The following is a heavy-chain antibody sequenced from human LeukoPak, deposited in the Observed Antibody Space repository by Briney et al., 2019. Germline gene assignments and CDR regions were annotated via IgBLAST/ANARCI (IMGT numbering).Heavy chain of an antibody. Sequence: GESLKISCQGSGYSFTNYWIAWVRQMPGKGLEWVGTIYPGDSDTRYSPSFQGQVTISADKSTTTAYLQWSSLRASDTAIYYCARCEFIAGHCYYSDYWGQGALVTVSS. CDR3: ARCEFIAGHCYYSDY. D-gene: IGHD2-21*02. CDR2: IYPGDSDT. V-gene: IGHV5-51*01. CDR1: GYSFTNYW. J-gene: IGHJ4*02.